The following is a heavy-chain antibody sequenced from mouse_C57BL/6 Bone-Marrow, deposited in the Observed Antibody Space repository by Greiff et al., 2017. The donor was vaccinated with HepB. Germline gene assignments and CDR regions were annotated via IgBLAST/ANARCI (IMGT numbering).Heavy chain of an antibody. CDR1: GFTFSSYA. D-gene: IGHD2-2*01. CDR2: ISDGGSYT. J-gene: IGHJ3*01. V-gene: IGHV5-4*03. Sequence: EVKVEESGGGLVKPGGSLKLSCAASGFTFSSYAMSWVRQTPEKRLEWVATISDGGSYTYYPDNVKGRFTISRDNAKNNLYLQMSHLKSEDTAMYYCARVPYGYDPFAYWGQGTLVTVSA. CDR3: ARVPYGYDPFAY.